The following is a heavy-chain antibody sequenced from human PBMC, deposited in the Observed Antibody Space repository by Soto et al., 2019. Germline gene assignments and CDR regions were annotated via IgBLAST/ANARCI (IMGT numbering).Heavy chain of an antibody. J-gene: IGHJ4*02. CDR3: ARDLGGVHIVVVTAIDY. Sequence: EVQLAESGGGLVQPGGSLRLSCAASGFTFSSYSMNWVRQAPGKGLEWVSYISSSSSTIYYADSVKGRFTISRDNAKNSLYLQMNSLRAEDTAVYYCARDLGGVHIVVVTAIDYWGQGTLVTVSS. CDR1: GFTFSSYS. V-gene: IGHV3-48*01. CDR2: ISSSSSTI. D-gene: IGHD2-21*02.